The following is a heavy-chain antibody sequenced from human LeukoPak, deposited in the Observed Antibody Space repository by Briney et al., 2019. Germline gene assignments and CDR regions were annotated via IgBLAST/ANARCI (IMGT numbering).Heavy chain of an antibody. J-gene: IGHJ4*02. CDR2: IYYSGST. CDR3: ARAIRGSGSYRYLDY. V-gene: IGHV4-59*01. CDR1: GGSISSYY. Sequence: SETLSLTCTVSGGSISSYYWSWIRQPPGEGLEWIGYIYYSGSTNYNPSLKSRVTISVDTSKNQFSLKLSSVTAADTAVYYCARAIRGSGSYRYLDYWGQGTLVTVSS. D-gene: IGHD3-10*01.